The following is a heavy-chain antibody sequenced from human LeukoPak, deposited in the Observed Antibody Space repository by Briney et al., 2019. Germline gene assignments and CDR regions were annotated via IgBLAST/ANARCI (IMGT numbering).Heavy chain of an antibody. CDR1: GFTFSSYA. D-gene: IGHD1-26*01. CDR2: ISYDGRNK. CDR3: ARRRYSGSYPFQH. Sequence: GGSLRLSCAASGFTFSSYAMHWVRQAPGKGLEWVAVISYDGRNKYYADSVKGRFTISRDNSKNTLYLQMNSLRAEDTAVYYCARRRYSGSYPFQHWGQGTLVTVSS. V-gene: IGHV3-30*04. J-gene: IGHJ1*01.